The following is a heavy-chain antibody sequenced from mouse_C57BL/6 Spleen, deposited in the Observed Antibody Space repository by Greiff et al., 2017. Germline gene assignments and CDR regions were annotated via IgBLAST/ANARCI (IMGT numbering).Heavy chain of an antibody. J-gene: IGHJ1*03. D-gene: IGHD2-2*01. CDR1: GYTFTSYW. V-gene: IGHV1-59*01. Sequence: QVQLQQPGAELVRPGTSVKLSCKASGYTFTSYWMHWVKQRPGQGLEWIGVIDPSDSYTNYNQKFKGKATLTVDTSSSTAYMQLSSLTSEDSAVYYCARSTMVTTEGWYFDVWGTGTTVTVSS. CDR3: ARSTMVTTEGWYFDV. CDR2: IDPSDSYT.